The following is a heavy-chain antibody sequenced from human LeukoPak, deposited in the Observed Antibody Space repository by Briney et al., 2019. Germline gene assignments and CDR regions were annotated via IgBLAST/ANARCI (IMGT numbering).Heavy chain of an antibody. V-gene: IGHV4-59*08. Sequence: SETLSLTCTVSGGSISSYSWSWIRQPPGKGLEWIGHIYDTGSTNYNPSLKSRVTTSVDTSKNQFSLKLSSVTAADTAVYYCARGGWYTWFDPWGQGTLVTVSS. J-gene: IGHJ5*02. CDR2: IYDTGST. CDR1: GGSISSYS. D-gene: IGHD6-19*01. CDR3: ARGGWYTWFDP.